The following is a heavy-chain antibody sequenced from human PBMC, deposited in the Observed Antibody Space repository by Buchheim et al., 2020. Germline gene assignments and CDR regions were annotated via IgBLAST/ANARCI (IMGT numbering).Heavy chain of an antibody. CDR1: GGSITGSY. Sequence: QVQLQESGPGLVKPSETLSLTCNVSGGSITGSYWSWIRQPPGKGLEWIGYVSASGDSIYNPSLESRVTMSVETAKNQCSLKLRSATAADTAIYYCARDCGGDCYGHYYGLDVWGQGTT. D-gene: IGHD2-21*02. CDR3: ARDCGGDCYGHYYGLDV. V-gene: IGHV4-59*12. J-gene: IGHJ6*02. CDR2: VSASGDS.